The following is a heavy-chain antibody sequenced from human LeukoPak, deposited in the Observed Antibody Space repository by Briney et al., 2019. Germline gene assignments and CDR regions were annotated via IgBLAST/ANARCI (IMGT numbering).Heavy chain of an antibody. D-gene: IGHD2-2*02. CDR2: ISTSGNNI. CDR1: GFTFTTYA. CDR3: AKIIVVLPSTISNPSYFDY. V-gene: IGHV3-23*01. Sequence: PGGSLRLSCAASGFTFTTYAMSWVRQAPGKGLEWVSAISTSGNNIYCADSVKGRFTISRDNSKNTLYLQMNSLRAEDTAIYYCAKIIVVLPSTISNPSYFDYWGQGTLVTVSS. J-gene: IGHJ4*02.